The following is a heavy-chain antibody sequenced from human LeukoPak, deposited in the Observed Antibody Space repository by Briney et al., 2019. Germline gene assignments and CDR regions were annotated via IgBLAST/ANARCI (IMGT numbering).Heavy chain of an antibody. J-gene: IGHJ4*02. CDR2: IWDNGDDT. Sequence: RGSLSLSCAASGFTFSSYAMIAVPHAPGRGVDCVSSIWDNGDDTYYTHPAKGGFPIYRDKSTNTLYLHINRLRADDTPVYFCAKGYYGNYVAVNYWGQGTLVTVSS. D-gene: IGHD4-11*01. CDR3: AKGYYGNYVAVNY. CDR1: GFTFSSYA. V-gene: IGHV3-23*01.